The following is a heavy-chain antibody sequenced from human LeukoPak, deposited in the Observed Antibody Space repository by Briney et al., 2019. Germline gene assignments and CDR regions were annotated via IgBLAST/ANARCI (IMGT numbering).Heavy chain of an antibody. V-gene: IGHV4-39*07. CDR1: GGSISSSFYY. CDR2: IYHSGST. CDR3: AREPSSGLEDHTQVPGGFDY. D-gene: IGHD6-25*01. Sequence: SETLSLTCTVSGGSISSSFYYWGWVRQPPGKGLEWIGYIYHSGSTYYNPSLKSRVTISVDRSKNQFSLKLSSVTAADTAVYYCAREPSSGLEDHTQVPGGFDYWGQGTLVTVSS. J-gene: IGHJ4*02.